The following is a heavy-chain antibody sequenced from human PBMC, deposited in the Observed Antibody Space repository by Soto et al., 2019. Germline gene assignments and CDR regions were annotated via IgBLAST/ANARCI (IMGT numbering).Heavy chain of an antibody. CDR1: GYTFINFF. J-gene: IGHJ3*02. V-gene: IGHV1-46*01. CDR3: ARSHCSGGSCYLGAFDI. CDR2: INPSGGAT. Sequence: QVQLVQSGAEVQKPGASVKISCTASGYTFINFFIHWVRQAPGQGLEWVGIINPSGGATTYPQKVQVRVTMTRDTSTSTVYMDVSSLRLDDTAVYYCARSHCSGGSCYLGAFDIWGQGTMVTVSS. D-gene: IGHD2-15*01.